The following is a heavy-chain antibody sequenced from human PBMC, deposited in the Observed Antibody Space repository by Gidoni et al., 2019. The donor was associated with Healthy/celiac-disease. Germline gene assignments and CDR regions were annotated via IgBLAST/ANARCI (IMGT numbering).Heavy chain of an antibody. Sequence: QVQLVQSGGEVKKTGASVQVSCKSSGYTFTSYYMHWVRQAPGQGLEGMGIITPSGGSTSYAQKFQGRVTMTRDTSTSTVYMELSSLRSEDTAVYYCARATRRDGYAFWYWGQGTLVTVSS. CDR2: ITPSGGST. CDR3: ARATRRDGYAFWY. J-gene: IGHJ4*02. D-gene: IGHD3-3*01. CDR1: GYTFTSYY. V-gene: IGHV1-46*03.